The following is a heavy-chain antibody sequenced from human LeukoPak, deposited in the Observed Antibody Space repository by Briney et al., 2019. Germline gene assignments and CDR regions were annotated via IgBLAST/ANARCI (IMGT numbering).Heavy chain of an antibody. J-gene: IGHJ4*02. CDR2: ISGSGGST. CDR1: GFTFSSYA. V-gene: IGHV3-23*01. D-gene: IGHD3-9*01. Sequence: PGGSLRLSCAASGFTFSSYAMSWVRQAPGKGLEWVSAISGSGGSTYYADSVKGRFTISRDNSKNTLYLQMNSLRAEDTAVYYCARLELRYFDWLLHFDYWGQGTLVTVSS. CDR3: ARLELRYFDWLLHFDY.